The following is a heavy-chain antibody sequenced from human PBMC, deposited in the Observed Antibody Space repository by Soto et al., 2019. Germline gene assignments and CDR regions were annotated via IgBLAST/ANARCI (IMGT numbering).Heavy chain of an antibody. J-gene: IGHJ4*02. CDR1: GGSISRGGYS. CDR3: ACISTSFFSVLDY. V-gene: IGHV4-30-2*01. D-gene: IGHD2-2*01. CDR2: IYHSGST. Sequence: SETLSLTCAVSGGSISRGGYSWSWIRQPPGKGLEWIGYIYHSGSTYYNPSLKSRVTISVDRSKNQFSLKLSSVTAADTAVYYCACISTSFFSVLDYWGQGTLVTVSS.